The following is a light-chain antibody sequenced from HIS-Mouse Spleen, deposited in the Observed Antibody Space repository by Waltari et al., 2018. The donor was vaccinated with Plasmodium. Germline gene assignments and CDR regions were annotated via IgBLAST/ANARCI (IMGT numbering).Light chain of an antibody. CDR3: QSADSSGTYVE. Sequence: SYELTQPPSVSVSPGQTARITCSGDALPKQYAYWYQQKPSQAPVLVIYKDSERPSGIPGRFSGSSSGTTVTLTISGVQAEDEADYYCQSADSSGTYVEFGGGTKLTVL. CDR1: ALPKQY. CDR2: KDS. V-gene: IGLV3-25*03. J-gene: IGLJ2*01.